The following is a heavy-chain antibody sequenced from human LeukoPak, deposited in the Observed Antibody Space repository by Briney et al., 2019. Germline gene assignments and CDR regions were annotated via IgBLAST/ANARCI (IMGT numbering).Heavy chain of an antibody. D-gene: IGHD2-2*01. Sequence: GTSLRLSCAASGFIFNTYGVHWVRLAPGKGLEWVSVVYTGDNTYYAGSVKGRFTISRDNSKNTLYLQMNSLRAEDTAVYYCARDREAGTSASRFDYWGQGTLVTVSS. CDR1: GFIFNTYG. V-gene: IGHV3-53*01. CDR2: VYTGDNT. CDR3: ARDREAGTSASRFDY. J-gene: IGHJ4*02.